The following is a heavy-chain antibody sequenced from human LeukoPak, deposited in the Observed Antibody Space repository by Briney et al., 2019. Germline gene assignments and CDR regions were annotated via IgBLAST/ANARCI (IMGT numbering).Heavy chain of an antibody. Sequence: GGSLRLSCAASGFTFSSYWMSWVRQAPGKGLEWVAVISYDGSNKYYADSVKGRFTISRDNAKNSLYLQMNSLRAEDTAVYYCARDRWDLLPFDYWGQGTLVTVSS. CDR1: GFTFSSYW. D-gene: IGHD1-26*01. CDR2: ISYDGSNK. CDR3: ARDRWDLLPFDY. V-gene: IGHV3-30-3*01. J-gene: IGHJ4*02.